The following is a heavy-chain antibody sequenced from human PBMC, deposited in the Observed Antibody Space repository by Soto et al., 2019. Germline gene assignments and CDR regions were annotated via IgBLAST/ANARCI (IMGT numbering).Heavy chain of an antibody. CDR3: ARSLYYDFWSGYYHHDAFDI. Sequence: SETLSLTCTVSGGSISSGGYYWGWIRQPPGKGLEWIGSIYYSGSTYYNPSLKSRVTISVDTSKNQFSLKLSSVTAADTAVYYCARSLYYDFWSGYYHHDAFDIWGQGTMVT. J-gene: IGHJ3*02. CDR2: IYYSGST. CDR1: GGSISSGGYY. V-gene: IGHV4-39*01. D-gene: IGHD3-3*01.